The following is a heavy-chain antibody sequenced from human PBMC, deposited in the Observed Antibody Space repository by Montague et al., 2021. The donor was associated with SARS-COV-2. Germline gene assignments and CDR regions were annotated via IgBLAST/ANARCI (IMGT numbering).Heavy chain of an antibody. D-gene: IGHD3-22*01. CDR3: AREGGWLARGSYYFDY. V-gene: IGHV4-39*07. Sequence: SETLSLTCTVSGGSISSSSYYWDWIRQPPGKGLDWIGSIYYSGSTXYNPSLKSPVTISVDTSKNQFSLKLSSVTAAATAVYYCAREGGWLARGSYYFDYWGQGTMVTVSS. CDR2: IYYSGST. J-gene: IGHJ4*02. CDR1: GGSISSSSYY.